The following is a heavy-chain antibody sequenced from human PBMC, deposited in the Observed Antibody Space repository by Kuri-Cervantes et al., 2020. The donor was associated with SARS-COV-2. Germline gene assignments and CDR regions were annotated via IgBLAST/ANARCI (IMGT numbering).Heavy chain of an antibody. D-gene: IGHD3-9*01. CDR3: ARQHVLRYFDWLSKNNWFDP. J-gene: IGHJ5*02. Sequence: GSLRLSCTVSGDSISSSRYYWGWIRQPPGKGLEWIGSMYYSGSTYYNPSLKSRLTISVDTSKNQFSLKLSSVTAADTAVYYCARQHVLRYFDWLSKNNWFDPWGQGTLVTVSS. V-gene: IGHV4-39*01. CDR1: GDSISSSRYY. CDR2: MYYSGST.